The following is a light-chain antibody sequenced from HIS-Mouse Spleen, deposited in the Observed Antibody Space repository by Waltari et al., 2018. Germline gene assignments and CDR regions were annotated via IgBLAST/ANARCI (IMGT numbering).Light chain of an antibody. CDR1: ALPNKY. J-gene: IGLJ2*01. V-gene: IGLV3-10*01. CDR2: EDS. Sequence: SYELTQPPSVSVSPGQPARITCPGAALPNKYAYWYQQKSGQAPVLVIYEDSKRPSGIPERFSGSSSGTMATLTISGAQVEDEADYYCYSTDSSGNHRVFGGGTKLTVL. CDR3: YSTDSSGNHRV.